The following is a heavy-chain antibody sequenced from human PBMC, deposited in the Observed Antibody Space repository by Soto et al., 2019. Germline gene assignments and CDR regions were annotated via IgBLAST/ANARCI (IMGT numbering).Heavy chain of an antibody. CDR1: GFSLSTTGVG. CDR3: AHKPSLLRASSYFDY. Sequence: SGPTLVNPTQTLTLTCTFSGFSLSTTGVGVAWIRQPPGKALEWLALIYWNDDKRYSPSLNSRLTITKDTSKNQVVLTMTNMDPVDTATYYCAHKPSLLRASSYFDYWGQGTLVTVSS. D-gene: IGHD3-22*01. J-gene: IGHJ4*02. V-gene: IGHV2-5*01. CDR2: IYWNDDK.